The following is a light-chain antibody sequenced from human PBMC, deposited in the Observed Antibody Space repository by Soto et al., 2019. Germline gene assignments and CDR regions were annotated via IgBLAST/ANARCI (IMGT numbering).Light chain of an antibody. CDR2: HAS. V-gene: IGKV1-13*02. CDR3: QHYNSYGT. Sequence: ASQITQSPSSLSASVGDRVAISCRASQDIRNTLAWYQQKPGEAPKILIYHASSLETGVPSRFSGSGSGTEFTLTISSLQPDDFATYYCQHYNSYGTFGQGTKVDIK. J-gene: IGKJ1*01. CDR1: QDIRNT.